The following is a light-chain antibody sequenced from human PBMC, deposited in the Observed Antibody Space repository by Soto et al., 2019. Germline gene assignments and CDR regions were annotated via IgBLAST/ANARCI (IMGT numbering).Light chain of an antibody. Sequence: EIVLTQSPGTLSLSPGERATLFCRASQSVTSSSIAWHQQKPGQAPRLLIYGASSRATGIPERFSDSGSGTDFTLTISRLESEDSAVYYCQHYGSTPGLTFGGGTKVEIK. CDR2: GAS. CDR1: QSVTSSS. J-gene: IGKJ4*01. V-gene: IGKV3-20*01. CDR3: QHYGSTPGLT.